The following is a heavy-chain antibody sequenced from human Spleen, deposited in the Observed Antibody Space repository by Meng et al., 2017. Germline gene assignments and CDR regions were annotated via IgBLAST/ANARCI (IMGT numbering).Heavy chain of an antibody. V-gene: IGHV4-4*02. CDR3: RKNDFYCLGY. CDR2: IYHSGST. D-gene: IGHD2-21*01. CDR1: GGSISSDNW. Sequence: QVQLQEAGPGLVKPSGTLSLTCAVSGGSISSDNWWSWVRQPPGKGLEWIGEIYHSGSTNYNPSLKSRITISVDKPKNQFSLTLSSVTAADTAVYYCRKNDFYCLGYWGQGTLVTVSS. J-gene: IGHJ4*02.